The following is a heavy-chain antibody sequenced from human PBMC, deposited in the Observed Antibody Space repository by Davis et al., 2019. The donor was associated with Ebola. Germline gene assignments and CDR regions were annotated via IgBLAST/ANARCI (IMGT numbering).Heavy chain of an antibody. V-gene: IGHV4-34*01. Sequence: MPSETLSLTCAVYGGSFSGYYWSWIRQPPGKGLEWIGEINHSGSTNYNPSLKSRVTISVDTSKNQFSLRLSYVTAADTAVYYCARGQWLRSSLDYWGQGALVTVSS. CDR2: INHSGST. J-gene: IGHJ4*02. CDR1: GGSFSGYY. CDR3: ARGQWLRSSLDY. D-gene: IGHD5-12*01.